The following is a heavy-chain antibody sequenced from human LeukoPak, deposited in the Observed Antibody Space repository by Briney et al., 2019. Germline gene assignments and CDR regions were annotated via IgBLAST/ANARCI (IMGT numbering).Heavy chain of an antibody. CDR2: ISKTGDAT. J-gene: IGHJ4*02. D-gene: IGHD2-21*02. CDR3: ARDRDFPRDQLDY. CDR1: GFTFSNYA. V-gene: IGHV3-23*01. Sequence: GGSLRLSCAASGFTFSNYAMSWVRQAPGKGLEWVSAISKTGDATWYPDSVKGRFTISRDKSKNILYLQMNSLRAEDTALYHCARDRDFPRDQLDYWGQGTLVTVSS.